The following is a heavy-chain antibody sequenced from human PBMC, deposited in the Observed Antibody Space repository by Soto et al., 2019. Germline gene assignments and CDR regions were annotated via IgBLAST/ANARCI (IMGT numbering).Heavy chain of an antibody. V-gene: IGHV3-13*01. D-gene: IGHD2-15*01. CDR3: ARDAHVPPGYCSGDTCNPVDSSYNGTDA. J-gene: IGHJ6*04. Sequence: GGSLRLSCAASGFTFSNYDMHWVRQVTGKGLEWISGIGTAGDTYYAGSVKGRFTISRENAKNSLYLQMNSLRAGDTAVYYCARDAHVPPGYCSGDTCNPVDSSYNGTDAWREGTTVTVSS. CDR2: IGTAGDT. CDR1: GFTFSNYD.